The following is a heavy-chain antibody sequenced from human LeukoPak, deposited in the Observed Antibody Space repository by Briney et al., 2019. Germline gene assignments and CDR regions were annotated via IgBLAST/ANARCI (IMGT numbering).Heavy chain of an antibody. CDR1: GGSISSSNW. Sequence: SGTLSLTCAVSGGSISSSNWWSWVRQPPGKGLEWIGEIYHSGSTYYNPSLKSRVAISVDRSKNQFSLKLSSVTAADTAVYYCARDGGDYGGNSLFDYWGQGTLVTVSS. V-gene: IGHV4-4*02. CDR3: ARDGGDYGGNSLFDY. D-gene: IGHD4-23*01. CDR2: IYHSGST. J-gene: IGHJ4*02.